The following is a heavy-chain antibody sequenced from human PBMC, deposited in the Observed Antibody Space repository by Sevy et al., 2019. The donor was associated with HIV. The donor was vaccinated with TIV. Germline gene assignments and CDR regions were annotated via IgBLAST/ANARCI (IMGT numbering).Heavy chain of an antibody. D-gene: IGHD5-18*01. J-gene: IGHJ4*02. Sequence: GGSLRLSCAASGFTFSSYWMSWVRQAPGKGLEWVANIKQDGSEKYYVDSVKGRFTISGDNAKNSLYLQMNSLRAEDTAVYYWARDRSWIQLWSGDYWGQGTLVTVSS. CDR1: GFTFSSYW. CDR2: IKQDGSEK. V-gene: IGHV3-7*01. CDR3: ARDRSWIQLWSGDY.